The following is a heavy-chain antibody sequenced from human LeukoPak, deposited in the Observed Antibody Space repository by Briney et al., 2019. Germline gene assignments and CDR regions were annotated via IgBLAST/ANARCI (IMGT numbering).Heavy chain of an antibody. CDR1: GYRFTSYD. J-gene: IGHJ6*03. CDR2: MTPSSGGA. V-gene: IGHV1-2*06. Sequence: ASVKVSCKTSGYRFTSYDISWARQATGQGLQWMGRMTPSSGGAEYAQRFQGRVTMTRDTSISTACMELSRLRSDDTAVYYCASHPWGNYDSRDYYYYYMDVWGKGTTVTVSS. CDR3: ASHPWGNYDSRDYYYYYMDV. D-gene: IGHD3-22*01.